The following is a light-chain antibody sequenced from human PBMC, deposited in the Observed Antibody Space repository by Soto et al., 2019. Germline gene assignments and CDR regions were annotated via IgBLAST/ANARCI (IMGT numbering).Light chain of an antibody. CDR3: QSYDSSLSAVV. J-gene: IGLJ2*01. CDR1: SSNIGAGYD. Sequence: QSVLTQPPSVSGAPGPRVTISCTGSSSNIGAGYDGHWYQQLPGTAPKLLIYGNSNRPSGVPDRFSGSKSGTSASLAITGLQAEDEADYYCQSYDSSLSAVVFGGGTKVTVL. V-gene: IGLV1-40*01. CDR2: GNS.